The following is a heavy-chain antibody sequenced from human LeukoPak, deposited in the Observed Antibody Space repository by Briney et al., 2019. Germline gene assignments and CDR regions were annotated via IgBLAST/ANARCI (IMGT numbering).Heavy chain of an antibody. CDR2: MNPNSGNT. V-gene: IGHV1-8*03. CDR1: GYTFTSYD. D-gene: IGHD1-26*01. J-gene: IGHJ4*02. CDR3: ASGLVGATGDYFDY. Sequence: ASVKVSCKASGYTFTSYDINWVRHATGQGLECMGWMNPNSGNTGYAQKFQGRVTITRNTSISTAYMELSSLRSEDTAVYYCASGLVGATGDYFDYWGQGTLVTVSS.